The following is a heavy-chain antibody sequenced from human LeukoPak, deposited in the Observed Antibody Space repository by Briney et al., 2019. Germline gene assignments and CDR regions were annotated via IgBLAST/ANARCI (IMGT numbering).Heavy chain of an antibody. CDR1: GFTFSTHG. Sequence: PGGTLRLSCAASGFTFSTHGMSWVRQAPGKGLEWVSGISGDGGGDGGSTYYADSVKGRFTISRDNSKNTLYLQVNSLRGEDSAVYYCARGRYSIYDEPFDSWGQGTLVTVSS. CDR3: ARGRYSIYDEPFDS. V-gene: IGHV3-23*01. CDR2: ISGDGGGDGGST. D-gene: IGHD5/OR15-5a*01. J-gene: IGHJ4*02.